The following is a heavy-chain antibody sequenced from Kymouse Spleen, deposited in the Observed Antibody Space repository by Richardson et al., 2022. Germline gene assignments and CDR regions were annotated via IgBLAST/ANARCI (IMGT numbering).Heavy chain of an antibody. J-gene: IGHJ6*02. CDR3: AKDIHSGSYYVDYYYGMDV. CDR1: GFTFDDYA. V-gene: IGHV3-9*01. CDR2: ISWNSGSI. D-gene: IGHD1-26*01. Sequence: EVQLVESGGGLVQPGRSLRLSCAASGFTFDDYAMHWVRQAPGKGLEWVSGISWNSGSIGYADSVKGRFTISRDNAKNSLYLQMNSLRAEDTALYYCAKDIHSGSYYVDYYYGMDVWGQGTTVTVSS.